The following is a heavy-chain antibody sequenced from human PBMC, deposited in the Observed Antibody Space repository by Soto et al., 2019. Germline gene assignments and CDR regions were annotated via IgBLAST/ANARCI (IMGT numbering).Heavy chain of an antibody. CDR3: ARDPKTSGGQHWAFNYFDS. CDR1: GFSFSISP. V-gene: IGHV3-30-3*01. D-gene: IGHD7-27*01. CDR2: ISYDGTNK. Sequence: QVQLVESGGGVVQPGRSLRLSCAASGFSFSISPMHWVRQAPGKGPEWVALISYDGTNKFYADSVKGRFTISRDNSKSTLYVQVDSLRSEAAAVYYCARDPKTSGGQHWAFNYFDSWGQGTLVTVSS. J-gene: IGHJ4*02.